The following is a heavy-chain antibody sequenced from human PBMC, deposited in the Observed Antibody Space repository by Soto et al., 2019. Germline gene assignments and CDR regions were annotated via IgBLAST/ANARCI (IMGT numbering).Heavy chain of an antibody. CDR3: ARGYSSSWPNWFDP. J-gene: IGHJ5*02. CDR1: GGSISSYY. V-gene: IGHV4-4*07. Sequence: PSETLSLTCTVSGGSISSYYWSWIRQPAGKGLEWIGRIYTSGSTNYNPSLKSRVTMSVDTSKNQFSLKLSSVTAADTAVYYCARGYSSSWPNWFDPWGQGTRVTAPQ. D-gene: IGHD6-13*01. CDR2: IYTSGST.